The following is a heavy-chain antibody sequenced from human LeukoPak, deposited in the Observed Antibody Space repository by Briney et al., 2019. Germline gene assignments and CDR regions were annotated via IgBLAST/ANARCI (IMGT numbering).Heavy chain of an antibody. Sequence: GSLLLSCAASGFTVISNYMSWGRQAPGKGLEWGSVIYSGGSTYYADSVKGRFTISRDNSKNTLYLQMNSLRAEDTAVYYCARDVATEKMFDPWGQGTLVTVSS. V-gene: IGHV3-66*01. CDR1: GFTVISNY. J-gene: IGHJ5*02. CDR2: IYSGGST. CDR3: ARDVATEKMFDP.